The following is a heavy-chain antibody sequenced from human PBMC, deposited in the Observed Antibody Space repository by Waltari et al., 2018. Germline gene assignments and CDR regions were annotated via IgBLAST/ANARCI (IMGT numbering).Heavy chain of an antibody. J-gene: IGHJ2*01. D-gene: IGHD2-8*01. Sequence: QLQLHESGPGLVKPSETLSLTCTVSGGSISSSSYYWGWIRQPPGKGLEWTGRIDYSGGTDNTPPLRSRVTRSVDTSKNQLSLKLSSVTAADTAVYYCARHPAMTIMLWYFDLWGRGTLVTVSS. V-gene: IGHV4-39*01. CDR3: ARHPAMTIMLWYFDL. CDR2: IDYSGGT. CDR1: GGSISSSSYY.